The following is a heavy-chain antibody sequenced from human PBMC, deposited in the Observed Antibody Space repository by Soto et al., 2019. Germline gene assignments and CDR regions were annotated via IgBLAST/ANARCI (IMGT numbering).Heavy chain of an antibody. CDR1: GYTFTGYY. V-gene: IGHV1-2*02. CDR2: INPKSGGT. Sequence: VQLVESGGGLVKPGASVKVSCKASGYTFTGYYIHWVRQAPGQGLEWMGLINPKSGGTKYAQKFQGRVTMTRDTPISAAYMELSRLTYDDTAMYYCARTSGGNYEDWGQGTLVTVSS. CDR3: ARTSGGNYED. J-gene: IGHJ1*01. D-gene: IGHD1-7*01.